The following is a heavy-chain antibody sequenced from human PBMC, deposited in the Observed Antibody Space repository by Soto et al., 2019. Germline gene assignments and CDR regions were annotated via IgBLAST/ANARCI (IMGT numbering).Heavy chain of an antibody. CDR3: ARVIGAEDSSGYYYNWFDP. D-gene: IGHD3-22*01. V-gene: IGHV4-30-4*08. Sequence: PSETLSLTCTVSGGSISSGGYYWSWIRQHPGKGLEWIGYIYYSGSTYYNPSLKSRVTISVDTSKNQFSLKLSSVTAADTAVYYCARVIGAEDSSGYYYNWFDPWGQGTLVTVSS. CDR1: GGSISSGGYY. CDR2: IYYSGST. J-gene: IGHJ5*02.